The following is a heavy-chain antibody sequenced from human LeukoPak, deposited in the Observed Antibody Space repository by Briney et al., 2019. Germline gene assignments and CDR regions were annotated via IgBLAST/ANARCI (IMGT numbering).Heavy chain of an antibody. CDR1: GFTFSSYS. D-gene: IGHD4-17*01. V-gene: IGHV3-48*04. J-gene: IGHJ4*02. CDR2: ISSSSSNI. CDR3: VRVPDYGDYG. Sequence: TGGSLRLSCAASGFTFSSYSMNWVRQAPGKGLEWVSYISSSSSNIYYADSVKGRFTISRDNAKNSLYLQMNSLRAEDTAVYYCVRVPDYGDYGWGQGTLVTVSS.